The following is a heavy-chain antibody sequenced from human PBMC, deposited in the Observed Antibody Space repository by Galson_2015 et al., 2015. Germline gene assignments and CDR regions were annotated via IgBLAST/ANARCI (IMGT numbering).Heavy chain of an antibody. CDR1: GFTFSSYG. D-gene: IGHD4-17*01. CDR2: ISYDGSNK. V-gene: IGHV3-30*18. J-gene: IGHJ6*02. Sequence: SLRLSCAASGFTFSSYGMHWVRQAPGKGLEWVAVISYDGSNKYYADSVKGRFTISRDNSKNTLYLQMNSLRAEDTAVYYCAKGQGDYTDGMDVWGQGTTVTVSS. CDR3: AKGQGDYTDGMDV.